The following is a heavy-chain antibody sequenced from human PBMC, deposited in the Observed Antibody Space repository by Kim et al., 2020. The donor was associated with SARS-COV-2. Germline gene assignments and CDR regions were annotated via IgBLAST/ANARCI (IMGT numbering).Heavy chain of an antibody. Sequence: GGSLRLSCAASGFTFSSYGMHWVRQAPGKGLEWVAVISYDGSNKYYADSVKGRFTISRDNSKNTLYLQMNSLRAEDTAVYYCAKAPQWLPYCGQGTLVTV. D-gene: IGHD6-19*01. V-gene: IGHV3-30*18. J-gene: IGHJ4*02. CDR1: GFTFSSYG. CDR2: ISYDGSNK. CDR3: AKAPQWLPY.